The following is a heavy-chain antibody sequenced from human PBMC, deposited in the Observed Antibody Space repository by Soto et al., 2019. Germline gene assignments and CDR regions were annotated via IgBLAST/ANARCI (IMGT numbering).Heavy chain of an antibody. CDR2: IYYSGST. D-gene: IGHD3-3*01. CDR3: ARLEGCKVDS. Sequence: SETLSLTCTVSGGSISSYYWSWIRQPPGKGLEWIGYIYYSGSTNYNPSLKSRVTISVDMSKNQFSLKLSSATAADTAVYYCARLEGCKVDSWGQGTLVTVSS. V-gene: IGHV4-59*01. J-gene: IGHJ4*02. CDR1: GGSISSYY.